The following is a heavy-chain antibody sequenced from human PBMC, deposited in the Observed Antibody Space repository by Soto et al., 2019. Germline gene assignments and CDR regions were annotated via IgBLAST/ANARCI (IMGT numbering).Heavy chain of an antibody. CDR3: AKSGDSTGYFDY. CDR1: GFTFSSYG. CDR2: ISYDGSNK. J-gene: IGHJ4*02. D-gene: IGHD3-10*01. V-gene: IGHV3-30*18. Sequence: PGGSLRLSCAASGFTFSSYGMHWVRQAPGKGLEWVAVISYDGSNKYYADSVKDRFTISRDNSKNTLYLQMNSLRAEDTAVYYCAKSGDSTGYFDYWGQGTLVTVSS.